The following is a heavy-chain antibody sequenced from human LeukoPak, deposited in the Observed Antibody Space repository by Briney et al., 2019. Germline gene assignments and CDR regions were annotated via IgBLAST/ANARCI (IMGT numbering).Heavy chain of an antibody. CDR1: GGSFSSTTYY. V-gene: IGHV4-39*01. Sequence: SETLSLTCSISGGSFSSTTYYWAWIRQPPGKGLEYIASISYTVSTYYNPALRSRVTISVDTSKNQFSLKLSSVTAADTAVYYCASPDYRYDGSGYYYAHFDNWGQGTLVTVSS. CDR3: ASPDYRYDGSGYYYAHFDN. J-gene: IGHJ4*02. D-gene: IGHD3-22*01. CDR2: ISYTVST.